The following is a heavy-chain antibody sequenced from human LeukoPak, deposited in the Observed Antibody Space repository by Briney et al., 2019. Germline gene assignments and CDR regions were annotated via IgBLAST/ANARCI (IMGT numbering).Heavy chain of an antibody. V-gene: IGHV4-59*01. Sequence: SETLSLTCTVSGGSSSSYYWSWIRQPPGKGLEWIGYVHYSGSTNYNPSLKSRVTISVDTSKNQFSLKLSSVTAADTAVYYCARADFGDYVFYWGQGTLVTVSS. CDR1: GGSSSSYY. CDR2: VHYSGST. D-gene: IGHD3-10*01. CDR3: ARADFGDYVFY. J-gene: IGHJ4*02.